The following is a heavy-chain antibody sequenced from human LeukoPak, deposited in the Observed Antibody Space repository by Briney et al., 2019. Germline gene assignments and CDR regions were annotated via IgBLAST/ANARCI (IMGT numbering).Heavy chain of an antibody. Sequence: GGSLRLSCAASGFTFSSYAVSWVRQAPGKGLEWVSAISGSGGSTYYADSVKGRFTISRDNSENTLYLQMNSLRAEDTAVYYCAKSGVLLWFGELDYWGQGTLVTVSS. V-gene: IGHV3-23*01. D-gene: IGHD3-10*01. J-gene: IGHJ4*02. CDR2: ISGSGGST. CDR3: AKSGVLLWFGELDY. CDR1: GFTFSSYA.